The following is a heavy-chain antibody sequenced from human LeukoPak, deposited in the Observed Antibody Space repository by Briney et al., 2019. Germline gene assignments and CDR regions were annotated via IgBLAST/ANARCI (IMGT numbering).Heavy chain of an antibody. Sequence: PGRSLRLSCAASGFTFSRYGMHWVRQTPGKGLEWVAVISYDASNKYYADSVKGRFTISRDNSKNTLYLRMNSLRAEDTAVYYCAKDSNNWNDNWFDPWGQGTLVTVSS. V-gene: IGHV3-30*18. CDR3: AKDSNNWNDNWFDP. CDR2: ISYDASNK. D-gene: IGHD1-20*01. CDR1: GFTFSRYG. J-gene: IGHJ5*02.